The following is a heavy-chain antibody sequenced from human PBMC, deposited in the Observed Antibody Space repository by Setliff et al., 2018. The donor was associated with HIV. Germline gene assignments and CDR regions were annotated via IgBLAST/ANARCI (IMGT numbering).Heavy chain of an antibody. V-gene: IGHV3-15*01. CDR2: IKRKTDGGTT. J-gene: IGHJ4*02. CDR3: TTKGHGIAAAGEGY. CDR1: GFNFKNAW. Sequence: GGSLRLSCAASGFNFKNAWMTWVRQAPGKGLEWVGRIKRKTDGGTTDYAAPVTGRFTISRDDSKNTLYLQMNSLKTEDTAVYYCTTKGHGIAAAGEGYWGQGTLVTVSS. D-gene: IGHD6-13*01.